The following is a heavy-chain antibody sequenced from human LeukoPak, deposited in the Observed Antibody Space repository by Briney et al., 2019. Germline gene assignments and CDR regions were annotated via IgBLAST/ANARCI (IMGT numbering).Heavy chain of an antibody. CDR3: ARDRWELPERDAFDT. V-gene: IGHV1-8*01. CDR1: GYTFTGYD. J-gene: IGHJ3*02. Sequence: ASVKVSCKTSGYTFTGYDINWVRQAAGQGFEWMGWMHPNSGDTGYAHNLQGRITITRDSSTATVFMELSSLRSEDTAMYYCARDRWELPERDAFDTWGQGTMVTVSS. CDR2: MHPNSGDT. D-gene: IGHD1-26*01.